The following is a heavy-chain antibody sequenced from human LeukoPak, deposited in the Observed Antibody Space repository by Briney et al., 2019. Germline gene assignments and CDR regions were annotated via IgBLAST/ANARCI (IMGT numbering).Heavy chain of an antibody. D-gene: IGHD2-15*01. CDR1: GCTFSSYW. V-gene: IGHV3-74*01. J-gene: IGHJ6*02. Sequence: TGGSLRLSCAASGCTFSSYWMHWVRHAPGQGLVWVSRINSDGSSTSYADSVKGRFTISRDNAKNTLYLQMNSLRAEDTAVYYCARDTLGPLYYGMDVWGQGTTVTVSS. CDR2: INSDGSST. CDR3: ARDTLGPLYYGMDV.